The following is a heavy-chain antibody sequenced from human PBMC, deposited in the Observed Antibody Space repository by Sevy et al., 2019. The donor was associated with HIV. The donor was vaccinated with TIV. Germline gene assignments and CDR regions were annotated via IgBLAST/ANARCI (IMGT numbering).Heavy chain of an antibody. J-gene: IGHJ4*02. Sequence: GESLKISCAASGFTFSSYAMHWVRQAPGKGLEWVAVISYDGSNKYYAGSVKGRFTISRDNSKNTLYLQMNSLRAEDTAVYYCASPLSSRIAVAGTFFDYWGQGTLVTVSS. V-gene: IGHV3-30-3*01. CDR3: ASPLSSRIAVAGTFFDY. CDR2: ISYDGSNK. CDR1: GFTFSSYA. D-gene: IGHD6-19*01.